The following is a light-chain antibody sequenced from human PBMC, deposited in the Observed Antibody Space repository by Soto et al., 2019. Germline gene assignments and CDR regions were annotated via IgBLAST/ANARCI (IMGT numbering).Light chain of an antibody. CDR3: CSYAGSSSYV. CDR1: SSDIGGYNY. Sequence: SALTQPLSVPGPPGQSVPIFCTGTSSDIGGYNYVSWYQQHPGKAPKLMIYTVTKRPSGVPDRFSGSKSDNTASLTISGLQADDEADYYCCSYAGSSSYVFGTGTKVTVL. J-gene: IGLJ1*01. CDR2: TVT. V-gene: IGLV2-11*01.